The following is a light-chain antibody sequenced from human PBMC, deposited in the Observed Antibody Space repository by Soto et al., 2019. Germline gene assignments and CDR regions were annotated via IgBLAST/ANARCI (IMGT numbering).Light chain of an antibody. CDR1: QSVSRN. V-gene: IGKV3-11*01. CDR3: PQRSNWPPYT. J-gene: IGKJ2*01. Sequence: EIVLTQSPATLSLSPGERATLSCRASQSVSRNLAWYQQKTGQAPRLLIYDASTKATGIPARFSRSGSGKDFTLTISSLEPEDFAIYYRPQRSNWPPYTFDQGTKLEIK. CDR2: DAS.